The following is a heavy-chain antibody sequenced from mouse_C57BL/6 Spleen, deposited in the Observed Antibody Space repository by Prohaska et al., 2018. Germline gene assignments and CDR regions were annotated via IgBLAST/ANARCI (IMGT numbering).Heavy chain of an antibody. CDR2: IDPSDSYT. J-gene: IGHJ2*01. V-gene: IGHV1-50*01. Sequence: VKQRPGQGLEWIGEIDPSDSYTNYNQKFKGKATLTVDTSSSTAYMQLSSLTSEDSAVYYCARGGITTVVADYWGQGTTLTVSS. D-gene: IGHD1-1*01. CDR3: ARGGITTVVADY.